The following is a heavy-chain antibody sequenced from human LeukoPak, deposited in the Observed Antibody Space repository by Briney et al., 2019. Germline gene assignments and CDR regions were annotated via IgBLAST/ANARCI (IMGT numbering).Heavy chain of an antibody. CDR3: ARSPVWWNLASLFDP. V-gene: IGHV4-34*01. CDR2: INHSGST. J-gene: IGHJ5*02. Sequence: PSETLSLTCAVYGGSFSGYYWSWIRQPPGKGLEWIGEINHSGSTNYNPSLKSRVTISVDTSKNQFSLKLSSVTAADTAVYYCARSPVWWNLASLFDPWGQGTLVTVSS. D-gene: IGHD2-21*01. CDR1: GGSFSGYY.